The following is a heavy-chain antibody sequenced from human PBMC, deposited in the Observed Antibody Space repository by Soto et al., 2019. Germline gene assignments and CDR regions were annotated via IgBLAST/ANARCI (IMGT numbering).Heavy chain of an antibody. D-gene: IGHD6-19*01. CDR2: ISYDGSNK. J-gene: IGHJ4*02. V-gene: IGHV3-30-3*01. CDR3: ARDAQWLGTDSYDY. CDR1: GFTFSGYA. Sequence: QVQLVESGGGVVQPGRSLRLSCAASGFTFSGYAMHWVRQAPGKGLEWVAIISYDGSNKYYTDSVKGRFTISRDNSKNILYLQMNSLRAEETAVYYCARDAQWLGTDSYDYWGQGTLVTVSS.